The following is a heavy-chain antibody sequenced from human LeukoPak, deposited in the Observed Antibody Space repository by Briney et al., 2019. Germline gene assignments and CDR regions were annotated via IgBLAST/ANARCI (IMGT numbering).Heavy chain of an antibody. Sequence: LGGSLRLSCADSGFTFSSYEMNWVRQAPGKGLEWVSYISSSGYTIYYADSVKGRFTISRDNAKNSLYLQMNSLRAEDTAVYYCVRNQGSYYYYYMDVWGKGTTVTISS. J-gene: IGHJ6*03. CDR1: GFTFSSYE. CDR3: VRNQGSYYYYYMDV. V-gene: IGHV3-48*03. CDR2: ISSSGYTI. D-gene: IGHD3-10*01.